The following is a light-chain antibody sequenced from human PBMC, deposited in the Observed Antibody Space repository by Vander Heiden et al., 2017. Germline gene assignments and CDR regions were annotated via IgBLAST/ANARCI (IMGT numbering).Light chain of an antibody. CDR3: QVWDSVSDHVV. CDR2: EES. CDR1: DIGTKA. V-gene: IGLV3-21*02. Sequence: SYVLAQPPSVSVAPGQMATITSGGNDIGTKAVHWYQQRPGRAPVLVVYEESDRPSGLGERFSGFNSGNTATLTSSRVEAGGEADYYCQVWDSVSDHVVVGGGTKLTVL. J-gene: IGLJ2*01.